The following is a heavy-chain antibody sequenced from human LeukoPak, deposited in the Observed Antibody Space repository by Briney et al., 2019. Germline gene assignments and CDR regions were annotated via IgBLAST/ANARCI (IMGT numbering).Heavy chain of an antibody. J-gene: IGHJ3*02. CDR2: INHSGST. CDR1: GGSFSGYY. V-gene: IGHV4-34*01. CDR3: ARGNSKSITMVRGRKAFDI. Sequence: SETLSLTCAVYGGSFSGYYWSWIRQPPGEGLEWIGEINHSGSTNYNPSLKSRVTISVDTSKNQFSLKLSSVTAADTAVYYCARGNSKSITMVRGRKAFDIWGQGTMVTVSS. D-gene: IGHD3-10*01.